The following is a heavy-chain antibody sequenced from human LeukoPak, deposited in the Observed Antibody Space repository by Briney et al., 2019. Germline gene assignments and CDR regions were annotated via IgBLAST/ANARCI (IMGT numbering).Heavy chain of an antibody. D-gene: IGHD2-21*02. J-gene: IGHJ1*01. V-gene: IGHV3-7*01. CDR2: INPDGRDT. CDR1: GFTFNRCW. Sequence: GGSLRLSCVVLGFTFNRCWMNWVRQAPGKGLEWVAHINPDGRDTYYVDSVKGRFTISRDNAQNSMYQQMNSLRVEDTAVYYCTSWGDTTAEYFQRWGQGTLVTVSS. CDR3: TSWGDTTAEYFQR.